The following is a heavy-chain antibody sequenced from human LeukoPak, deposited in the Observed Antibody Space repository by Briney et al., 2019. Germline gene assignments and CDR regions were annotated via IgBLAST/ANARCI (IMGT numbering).Heavy chain of an antibody. V-gene: IGHV1-2*02. CDR1: GYTFTGYY. CDR2: INPNSGGT. Sequence: ASVKVSCKASGYTFTGYYMHWVRQAPGQGLEWMGWINPNSGGTNYAQKFQGRVTMTRDTSISTAYMELSRLRSDDTAVYYCAITSIAAAGTRPYNWFDPWGQGTLVTVSS. CDR3: AITSIAAAGTRPYNWFDP. J-gene: IGHJ5*02. D-gene: IGHD6-13*01.